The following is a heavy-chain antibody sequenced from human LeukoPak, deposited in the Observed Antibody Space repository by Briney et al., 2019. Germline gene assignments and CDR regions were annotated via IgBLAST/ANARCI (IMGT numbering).Heavy chain of an antibody. Sequence: SETLSLTCTVSGGSISSYYWSWIRQPPGKGLEWIGYIYYSGSTNYNPSLKSQVTISVDTSKNQFSLKLSSVTAADTAVYYCARGGDGYPFDYWGQGTLVTVSS. CDR3: ARGGDGYPFDY. D-gene: IGHD5-24*01. J-gene: IGHJ4*02. CDR1: GGSISSYY. V-gene: IGHV4-59*01. CDR2: IYYSGST.